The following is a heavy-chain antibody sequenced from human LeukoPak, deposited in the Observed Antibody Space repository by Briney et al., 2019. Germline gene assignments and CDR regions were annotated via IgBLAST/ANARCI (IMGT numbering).Heavy chain of an antibody. CDR3: ARDILDSSGSNWFDP. D-gene: IGHD6-25*01. J-gene: IGHJ5*02. CDR2: IIPIFGTA. Sequence: ASVRVSCKASGGTFSSYAISWVRQAPGQGLEWMGGIIPIFGTANYAQKFQGRVTITADESTSTAYMELSSLRSEDTAVYYCARDILDSSGSNWFDPWGQGTLVAVSS. CDR1: GGTFSSYA. V-gene: IGHV1-69*13.